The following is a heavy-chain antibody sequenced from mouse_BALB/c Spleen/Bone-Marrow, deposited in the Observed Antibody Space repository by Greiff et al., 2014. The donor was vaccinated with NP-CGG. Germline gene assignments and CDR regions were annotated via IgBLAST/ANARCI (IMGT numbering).Heavy chain of an antibody. CDR3: ARNGNYGAWFAY. J-gene: IGHJ3*01. CDR1: GFNIKDTY. CDR2: IDPANGNT. D-gene: IGHD2-1*01. Sequence: VQLQQSGAELVKPGASVKLSCTASGFNIKDTYMHWVKQRPEQGLEWIGRIDPANGNTKYDPKFQGKATITADTSSNTAYLQLSSLTSEDTAVYYCARNGNYGAWFAYWGQGTLVTDSA. V-gene: IGHV14-3*02.